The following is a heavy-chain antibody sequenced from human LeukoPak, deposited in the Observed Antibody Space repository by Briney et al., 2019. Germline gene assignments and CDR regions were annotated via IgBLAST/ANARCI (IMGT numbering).Heavy chain of an antibody. Sequence: SETLSLTCAVYGGSFSGYYWSWIRQPPGKGLEWIGEINHSGSTNYNPSLKSRVTISVDTSKNQFSLKLSSVTAADTAVYYCAAVMRYWGQGTLVTVSS. V-gene: IGHV4-34*01. D-gene: IGHD2-21*01. CDR3: AAVMRY. J-gene: IGHJ4*02. CDR2: INHSGST. CDR1: GGSFSGYY.